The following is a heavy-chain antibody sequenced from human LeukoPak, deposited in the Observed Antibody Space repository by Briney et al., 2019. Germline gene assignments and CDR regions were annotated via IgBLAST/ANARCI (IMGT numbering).Heavy chain of an antibody. V-gene: IGHV3-30*02. D-gene: IGHD2/OR15-2a*01. CDR2: YGRLKINK. CDR1: GFTFTNYG. J-gene: IGHJ6*02. CDR3: ARDGEYGGMDV. Sequence: GGSLRLSCAASGFTFTNYGYHWVRQAQARGWSGWHLYGRLKINKYYGDSVKGRLITSRDNSKNTVDLQMNSLRAEDTAVYYCARDGEYGGMDVWGQGTTVTVSS.